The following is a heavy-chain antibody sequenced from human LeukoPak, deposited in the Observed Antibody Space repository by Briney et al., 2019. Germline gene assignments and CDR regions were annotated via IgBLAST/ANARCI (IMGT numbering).Heavy chain of an antibody. V-gene: IGHV1-18*04. CDR2: ISAYNGNT. CDR1: GYTFTGYY. Sequence: ASVKVSCKASGYTFTGYYMHWVRQAPGQGLEWMGWISAYNGNTNYAQKLQGRVTMTTDTSTSTAYMELRSLRSDDTAVYYCARDLWSDSSVPVSFDYWGQGTLVTVSS. J-gene: IGHJ4*02. CDR3: ARDLWSDSSVPVSFDY. D-gene: IGHD3-22*01.